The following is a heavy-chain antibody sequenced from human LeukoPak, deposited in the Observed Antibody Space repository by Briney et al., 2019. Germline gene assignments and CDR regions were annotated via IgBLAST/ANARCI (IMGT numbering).Heavy chain of an antibody. CDR1: GGSIRSSSYY. CDR2: WYYSGST. CDR3: ARHSGYCSGGSCYPNWFDP. V-gene: IGHV4-39*01. J-gene: IGHJ5*02. D-gene: IGHD2-15*01. Sequence: SETLSLTCTVSGGSIRSSSYYWGWIRQPPGEGLEWVGSWYYSGSTYYNPSLRSRVTISVDTSKNQFSLKVTSVTASDTAVYYCARHSGYCSGGSCYPNWFDPWGQGTLATVSS.